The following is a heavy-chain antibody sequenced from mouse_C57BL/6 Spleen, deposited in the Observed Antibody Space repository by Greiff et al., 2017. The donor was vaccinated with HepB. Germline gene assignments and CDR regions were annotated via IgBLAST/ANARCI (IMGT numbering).Heavy chain of an antibody. J-gene: IGHJ4*01. V-gene: IGHV1-64*01. D-gene: IGHD1-1*01. Sequence: VQLQQPGAELVKPGASVKLSCKASGYTFTSYWMHWVKQRPGQGLEWIGMIHPNSGSTNYNEKFKSKATLTVDKSSSTAYMQLSSLTSEDSAVYYCARHYGSYAMDYWGQGTSVTVSS. CDR2: IHPNSGST. CDR3: ARHYGSYAMDY. CDR1: GYTFTSYW.